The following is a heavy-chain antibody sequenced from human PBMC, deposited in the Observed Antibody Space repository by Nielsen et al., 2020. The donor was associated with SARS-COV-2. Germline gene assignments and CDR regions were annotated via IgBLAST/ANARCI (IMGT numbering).Heavy chain of an antibody. J-gene: IGHJ6*02. CDR1: GFTFSSYA. CDR3: ARAYHNYYYAMDV. V-gene: IGHV3-30-3*01. CDR2: ISYDGSNK. D-gene: IGHD1-14*01. Sequence: GESLRLSCAASGFTFSSYAMHWVRQAPGKGLEWVAVISYDGSNKYYADSVKGRFTISRDNAKSSLYLQLTSLRAEDTAVYYCARAYHNYYYAMDVWGQGTTVTVSS.